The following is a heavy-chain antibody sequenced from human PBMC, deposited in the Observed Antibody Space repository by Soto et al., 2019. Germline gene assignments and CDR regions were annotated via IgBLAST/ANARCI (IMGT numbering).Heavy chain of an antibody. V-gene: IGHV3-30*18. Sequence: PGGSLRLSCAASGFTFSSYGMHWVRQAPGKGLEWVAVISYDGSNKYYADSVKGRFTISRDNSKNTLYLQMNSLRAEDTAVYYCAKALPNSSGWYWGYCYYGMDVWGQGTTVTVSS. CDR3: AKALPNSSGWYWGYCYYGMDV. CDR2: ISYDGSNK. J-gene: IGHJ6*02. CDR1: GFTFSSYG. D-gene: IGHD6-19*01.